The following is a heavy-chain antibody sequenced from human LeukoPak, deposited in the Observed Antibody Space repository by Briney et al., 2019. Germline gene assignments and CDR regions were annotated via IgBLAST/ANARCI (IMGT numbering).Heavy chain of an antibody. D-gene: IGHD6-19*01. V-gene: IGHV4-59*12. CDR1: GGSISSYY. CDR2: SNDSGGT. J-gene: IGHJ6*01. Sequence: SETLSLTCTVSGGSISSYYWSWIRQPPGKRLEWVGESNDSGGTNYNPSLKSRVTISADKSKNQVSLKLTSVTAADTAIYYCARDSSAPRSYFALDVWGQGTTVTVSS. CDR3: ARDSSAPRSYFALDV.